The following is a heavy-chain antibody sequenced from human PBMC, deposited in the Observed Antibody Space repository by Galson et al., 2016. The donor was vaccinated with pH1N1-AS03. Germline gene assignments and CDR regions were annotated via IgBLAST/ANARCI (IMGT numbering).Heavy chain of an antibody. CDR1: GFSLSTSEVG. D-gene: IGHD2-21*02. J-gene: IGHJ4*02. CDR2: ISWTDNK. Sequence: PALVKPTQTLTLTCTFSGFSLSTSEVGVGWIRQPPGKALEWLALISWTDNKLYRPSLKSRLTITKDTSKNQVVLTMTNMDPEDTATYYCGHSTAGYWGQGILVTVSS. V-gene: IGHV2-5*01. CDR3: GHSTAGY.